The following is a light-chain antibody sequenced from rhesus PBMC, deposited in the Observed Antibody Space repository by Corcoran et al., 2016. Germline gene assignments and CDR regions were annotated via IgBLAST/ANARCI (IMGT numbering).Light chain of an antibody. CDR1: QSLLDSEDGNTY. V-gene: IGKV2-104*02. CDR2: EVS. Sequence: DIVMTQTPLSLPVTPGEPASISCRSSQSLLDSEDGNTYLDWYLQKPGHSPQLLIYEVSNRASGVPDRVMGSGSDTDFTLKISRVEAEDVGVYYCMQALEFPFTFGPGTKLDIK. J-gene: IGKJ3*01. CDR3: MQALEFPFT.